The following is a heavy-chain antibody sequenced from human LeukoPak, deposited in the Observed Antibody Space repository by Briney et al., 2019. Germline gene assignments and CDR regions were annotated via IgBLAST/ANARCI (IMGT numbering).Heavy chain of an antibody. CDR3: AREEPVGELPDY. J-gene: IGHJ4*02. D-gene: IGHD1-26*01. CDR2: INPSGGST. V-gene: IGHV1-46*01. CDR1: GYTFTSYY. Sequence: GASVKVSCKASGYTFTSYYKHWVRQAPGQGLEWMGIINPSGGSTSYAQKFQGRVTMTRDTSTSTVYMELSSLRSEDTAVYYCAREEPVGELPDYWGQGTLVTVSS.